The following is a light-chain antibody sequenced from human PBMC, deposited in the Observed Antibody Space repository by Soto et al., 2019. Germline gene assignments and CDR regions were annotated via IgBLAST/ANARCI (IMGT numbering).Light chain of an antibody. CDR2: DVS. V-gene: IGLV2-14*03. J-gene: IGLJ3*02. CDR3: SSYTSSNSWV. CDR1: SSDVGAYNY. Sequence: QSALTQPASVSGSPGQSITISYTGTSSDVGAYNYVSWYQHHPDKAPKLMIFDVSNRPSEVSNRFSGSKSGNTASLIISGLQAEDEADYYCSSYTSSNSWVFGGGTKLTVL.